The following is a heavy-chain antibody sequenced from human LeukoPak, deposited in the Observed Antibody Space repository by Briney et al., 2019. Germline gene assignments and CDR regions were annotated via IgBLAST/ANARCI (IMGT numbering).Heavy chain of an antibody. Sequence: PSETLSLTCTVSGGSISSYYWSWIRQPPGKGLEWIGYIYYSGSTNYNPSLKSRVTISVDTSKNQFSLKLSSVTAADTAVYYCARELVGTFASDIWGQGTMVTVSS. CDR3: ARELVGTFASDI. J-gene: IGHJ3*02. D-gene: IGHD1-26*01. CDR1: GGSISSYY. V-gene: IGHV4-59*01. CDR2: IYYSGST.